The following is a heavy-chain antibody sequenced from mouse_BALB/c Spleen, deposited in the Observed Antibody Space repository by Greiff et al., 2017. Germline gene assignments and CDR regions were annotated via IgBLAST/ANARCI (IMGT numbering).Heavy chain of an antibody. V-gene: IGHV5-6-3*01. J-gene: IGHJ3*01. CDR2: INSNGGST. CDR1: GFTFSSYG. Sequence: VQLKESGGGLVQPGGSLKLSCAASGFTFSSYGMSWVRQTPDKRLELVATINSNGGSTYYPDSVKGRFTISRDNAKNTLYLQMSSLKSEDTAMYYCARDNYGYDRFAYWGQGTLVTVSA. CDR3: ARDNYGYDRFAY. D-gene: IGHD2-2*01.